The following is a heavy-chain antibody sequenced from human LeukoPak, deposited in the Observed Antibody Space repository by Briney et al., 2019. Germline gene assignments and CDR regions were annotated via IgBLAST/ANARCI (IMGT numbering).Heavy chain of an antibody. J-gene: IGHJ5*02. Sequence: SETLSLTCTVSGGSISSSSYYWGWIRQPPGKGLEWIGSIYYSGSTYYNPSLKSRVTISVDTSKNQFFLKLSSVTAADTAVYYCAREGPNWFDPWGQGTLVTVSS. V-gene: IGHV4-39*07. CDR2: IYYSGST. CDR3: AREGPNWFDP. CDR1: GGSISSSSYY.